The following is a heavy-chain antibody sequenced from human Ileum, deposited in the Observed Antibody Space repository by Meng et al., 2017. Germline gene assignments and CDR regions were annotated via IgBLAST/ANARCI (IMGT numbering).Heavy chain of an antibody. V-gene: IGHV4-61*08. J-gene: IGHJ4*02. CDR3: ARDHWGSLDY. D-gene: IGHD7-27*01. CDR1: GGSVRTSDYQ. CDR2: AGT. Sequence: QLQLQESGPGLVRPSETFSLICTVSGGSVRTSDYQWGWIRQPPGKGLEWIGYAGTNYNPSLKSRVTISVDTSKRQFSLKLTSVTAADTAVYYCARDHWGSLDYWGQGILVTVSS.